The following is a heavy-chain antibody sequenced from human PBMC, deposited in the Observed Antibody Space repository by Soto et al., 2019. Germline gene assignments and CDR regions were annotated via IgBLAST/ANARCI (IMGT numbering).Heavy chain of an antibody. CDR3: ARDGGAIVVPAAMGYYYYGMDV. CDR1: GFTFSSYG. CDR2: IWYDGSNK. D-gene: IGHD2-2*01. Sequence: QVQLVESGGGVVQPGRSLRLSCAASGFTFSSYGMHWVRQAPGKGLEWVAVIWYDGSNKYYADSVKGRFTISRDNSKNTLYLQMNSLRAEDTAVNYCARDGGAIVVPAAMGYYYYGMDVWGQGTTVTVSS. J-gene: IGHJ6*02. V-gene: IGHV3-33*01.